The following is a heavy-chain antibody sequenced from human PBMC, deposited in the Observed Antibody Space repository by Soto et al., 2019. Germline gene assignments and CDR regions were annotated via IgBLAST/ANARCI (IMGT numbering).Heavy chain of an antibody. CDR2: IYYSGST. CDR1: GGSISSGDYY. CDR3: ASYFWSGYNYYYYGMDV. Sequence: SETLSLTCTVSGGSISSGDYYWSWIRQPPGKGLEWIGYIYYSGSTYYNPSLKSRVTISVDTSKNQFSLKLCSVTAADTAVYYCASYFWSGYNYYYYGMDVWGQGTTVTVSS. V-gene: IGHV4-30-4*01. J-gene: IGHJ6*02. D-gene: IGHD3-3*01.